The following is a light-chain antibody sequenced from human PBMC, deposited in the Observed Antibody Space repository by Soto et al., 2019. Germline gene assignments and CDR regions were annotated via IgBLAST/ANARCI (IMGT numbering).Light chain of an antibody. CDR2: GAS. Sequence: NVLTQSPGNLSLSPGERATLSCRASESVSSIYVAWYQQKPGQAPTLLMYGASTRATGIPDRFSGSGSGTDCTLTISRLQTEDFSVYDCQQYGTSPRTFGQGTRLEIK. CDR3: QQYGTSPRT. J-gene: IGKJ5*01. V-gene: IGKV3-20*01. CDR1: ESVSSIY.